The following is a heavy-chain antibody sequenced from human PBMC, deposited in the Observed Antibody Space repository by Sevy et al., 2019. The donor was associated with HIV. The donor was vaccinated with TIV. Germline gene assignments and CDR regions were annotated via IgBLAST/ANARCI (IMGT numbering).Heavy chain of an antibody. Sequence: GGSLRLSCAASGFNFSSYGMHWVRQAPGKGLEWVAVISCDGSSKYYAESVKGRFTISRDNSKNTLYLQISSLRAEDTAVYYRAKESGSYYDFWSGHDAFDIWGQGTMVTVSS. D-gene: IGHD3-3*01. V-gene: IGHV3-30*18. J-gene: IGHJ3*02. CDR1: GFNFSSYG. CDR2: ISCDGSSK. CDR3: AKESGSYYDFWSGHDAFDI.